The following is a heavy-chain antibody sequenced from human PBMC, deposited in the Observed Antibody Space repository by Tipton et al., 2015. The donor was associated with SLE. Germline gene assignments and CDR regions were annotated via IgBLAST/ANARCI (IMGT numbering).Heavy chain of an antibody. J-gene: IGHJ4*02. CDR3: ARGMAHFDY. V-gene: IGHV4-34*01. Sequence: LRLSCAVYGGSFSGYYWSWIRQPPGKGLEWIGEINHSGSTNYNPSLKSRVTISVDTSKNQFSLKLSSVTAADTAVYYCARGMAHFDYWGQGTLVTVSS. D-gene: IGHD2-8*01. CDR1: GGSFSGYY. CDR2: INHSGST.